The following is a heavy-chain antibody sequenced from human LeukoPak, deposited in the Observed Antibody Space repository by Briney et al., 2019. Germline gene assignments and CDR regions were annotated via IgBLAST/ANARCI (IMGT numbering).Heavy chain of an antibody. J-gene: IGHJ4*02. CDR2: IKQDGGEK. D-gene: IGHD3-16*01. Sequence: GGSLSLSFAASGFTFSSYWMSWGRPAPGKGLGWVANIKQDGGEKYYLDSVKGRFTISRDNAKNSLYLQMNSLRAEDTALYYCASGRQLGYWGQGTLVTVSS. V-gene: IGHV3-7*01. CDR1: GFTFSSYW. CDR3: ASGRQLGY.